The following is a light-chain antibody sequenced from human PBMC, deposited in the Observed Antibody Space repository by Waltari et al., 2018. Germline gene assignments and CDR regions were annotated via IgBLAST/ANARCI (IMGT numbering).Light chain of an antibody. J-gene: IGLJ2*01. V-gene: IGLV1-47*01. CDR2: TNN. CDR1: RSNIGNNY. Sequence: QSVLTQPPLASGTPGQSVTISCSGSRSNIGNNYVDWYQQLPGKAPKLLIYTNNQRPSGVPDRFSGSKSGTSASLAISGLRSEDEADYYCATWDDSLNGQVIFGGGTELTVL. CDR3: ATWDDSLNGQVI.